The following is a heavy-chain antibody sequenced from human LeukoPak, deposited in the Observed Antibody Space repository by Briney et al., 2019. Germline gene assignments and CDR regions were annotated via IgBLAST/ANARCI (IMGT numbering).Heavy chain of an antibody. V-gene: IGHV3-7*02. D-gene: IGHD1-26*01. CDR1: GFTFSSYW. CDR3: ARSVGATTDWFDP. CDR2: IKQDGSNK. J-gene: IGHJ5*02. Sequence: SGGSLRLSCAASGFTFSSYWMSWVRQAPGKGLEWVANIKQDGSNKYYADSVKGRFTISRDNSKNTLYLEMNSLRGEDTAVYYCARSVGATTDWFDPWGQGTQVIVSS.